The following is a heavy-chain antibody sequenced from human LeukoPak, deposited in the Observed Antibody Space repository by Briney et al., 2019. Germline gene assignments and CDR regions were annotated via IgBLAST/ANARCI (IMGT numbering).Heavy chain of an antibody. V-gene: IGHV3-21*01. D-gene: IGHD3-3*01. J-gene: IGHJ4*02. Sequence: GGSLRLFCAASGFTFSSYSMNWVRQAPGKGLEWVSSISSSSSYIYYADSVKGRFTISRDNAKNSLYLQMNSLRAEDTAVYYCAREVGRFLEWLPTYYFDYWGQGTPVTVSS. CDR2: ISSSSSYI. CDR1: GFTFSSYS. CDR3: AREVGRFLEWLPTYYFDY.